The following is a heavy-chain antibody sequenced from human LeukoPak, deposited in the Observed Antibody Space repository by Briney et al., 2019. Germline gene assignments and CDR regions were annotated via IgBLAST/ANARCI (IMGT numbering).Heavy chain of an antibody. V-gene: IGHV1-2*02. CDR2: INPNSGGT. D-gene: IGHD5-12*01. CDR3: ARSEYGGYVLGY. CDR1: GYTFTGYY. Sequence: ASVKVSCKASGYTFTGYYMHWVRQAPGQGFEWMGWINPNSGGTNYAQKFQGRVTMTRDTSISTAYMELSRLRSDDTAVYYCARSEYGGYVLGYWGQGTLVTVSS. J-gene: IGHJ4*02.